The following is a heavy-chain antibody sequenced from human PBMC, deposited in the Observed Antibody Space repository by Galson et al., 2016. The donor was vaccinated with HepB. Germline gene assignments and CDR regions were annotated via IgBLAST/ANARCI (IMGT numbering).Heavy chain of an antibody. J-gene: IGHJ4*02. CDR2: ISPSGDTT. V-gene: IGHV1-46*01. Sequence: SCKAFGYSLTTYYMQWVRQAPGQGLEWLATISPSGDTTNYAPTFQGRVSVTRGTSTSTVYLELSSLRSEDTAIYFCARDGNAFNFDFWGQGTLVTVSS. D-gene: IGHD1-1*01. CDR3: ARDGNAFNFDF. CDR1: GYSLTTYY.